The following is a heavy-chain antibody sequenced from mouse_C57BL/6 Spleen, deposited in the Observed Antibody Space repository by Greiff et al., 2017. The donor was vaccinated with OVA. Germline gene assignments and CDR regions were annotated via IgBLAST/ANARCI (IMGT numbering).Heavy chain of an antibody. CDR1: GYTFTDYE. CDR3: TRSEYYGSSPYYAMDY. J-gene: IGHJ4*01. V-gene: IGHV1-15*01. D-gene: IGHD1-1*01. Sequence: VKLMESGAELVRPGASVTLSCKASGYTFTDYEMHWVKQTPVHGLEWIGAIDPETGGTAYNQKFKGKAILTADKSSSTAYMELRSLTSEYSAVYYCTRSEYYGSSPYYAMDYWGQGTSVTVSS. CDR2: IDPETGGT.